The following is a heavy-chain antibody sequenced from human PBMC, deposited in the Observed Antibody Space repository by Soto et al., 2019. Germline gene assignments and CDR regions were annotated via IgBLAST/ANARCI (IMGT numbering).Heavy chain of an antibody. CDR1: GFTFSNSA. CDR2: ISGSGGST. CDR3: AQSRRDGPSFFDY. J-gene: IGHJ4*02. V-gene: IGHV3-23*01. Sequence: GGSLRLSCAASGFTFSNSALSWVRQAPGKGLEWVSAISGSGGSTYYTDSVKGRFTISRDNSKNTLYLQMDSLRVDDTAVYHCAQSRRDGPSFFDYWGQGTQVTVSS. D-gene: IGHD2-8*01.